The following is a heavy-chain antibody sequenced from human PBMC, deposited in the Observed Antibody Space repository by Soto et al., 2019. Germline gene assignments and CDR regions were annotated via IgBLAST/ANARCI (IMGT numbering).Heavy chain of an antibody. J-gene: IGHJ4*02. CDR2: IITIFGTA. Sequence: QVQLVQSGAEVKKPWSSVKVSCKASGGTFSSYAISWVRQAPGQGLEWMGGIITIFGTANYAQKFQGRVTITADEPTSTAYRQLGSLRSELPAFYYSAGPAGDIYDWPYFDYWGQGTLVTVSS. CDR1: GGTFSSYA. CDR3: AGPAGDIYDWPYFDY. V-gene: IGHV1-69*12. D-gene: IGHD3-9*01.